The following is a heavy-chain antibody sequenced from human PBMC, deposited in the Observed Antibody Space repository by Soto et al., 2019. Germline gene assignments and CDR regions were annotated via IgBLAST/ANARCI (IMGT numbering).Heavy chain of an antibody. CDR2: ISYDGSNK. CDR1: GFTFSSYG. Sequence: QVQLVESGGGVVQPGRSLRLSCAASGFTFSSYGMHWVRQAPGKGLEWVAVISYDGSNKYYADSVKGRFTISRDNSKNTLYLQMNSLRAEDTAVYYCAGPLRGYFDWLTQNYYGMDVWGQGPTVTVSS. CDR3: AGPLRGYFDWLTQNYYGMDV. V-gene: IGHV3-30*03. D-gene: IGHD3-9*01. J-gene: IGHJ6*02.